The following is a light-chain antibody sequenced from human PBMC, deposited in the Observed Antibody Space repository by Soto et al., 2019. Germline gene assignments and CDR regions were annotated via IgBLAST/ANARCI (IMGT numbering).Light chain of an antibody. CDR3: QQRSNWPPT. CDR1: QSVSSIY. V-gene: IGKV3D-20*02. Sequence: EIVLTQSPGTLSLSPGERATLSCRASQSVSSIYLAWYQQKPGQAPRLLIYGASSRATGIPDRFSGSGSGTDFTLTIRRMEPEDVGMYYCQQRSNWPPTFGQGTKVDIK. CDR2: GAS. J-gene: IGKJ1*01.